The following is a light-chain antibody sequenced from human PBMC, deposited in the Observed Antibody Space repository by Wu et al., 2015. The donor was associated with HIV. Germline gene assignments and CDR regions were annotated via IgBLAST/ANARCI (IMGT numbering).Light chain of an antibody. Sequence: EIVMTQSPVTLSVSPGERAILSCRASQSVNSNLAWYQQKPGQAPRLLIYGASTRATGVPTRFSGSGSGTDFTLTISSLQSEDFAVYYCQQYNKWPGSFGGGTKVEIK. J-gene: IGKJ4*01. V-gene: IGKV3-15*01. CDR3: QQYNKWPGS. CDR2: GAS. CDR1: QSVNSN.